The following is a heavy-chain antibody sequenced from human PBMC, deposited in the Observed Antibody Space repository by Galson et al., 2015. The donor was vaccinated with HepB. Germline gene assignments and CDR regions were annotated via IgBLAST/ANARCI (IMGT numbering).Heavy chain of an antibody. V-gene: IGHV1-46*01. Sequence: SVKVSCKASGYTFTSYYMHWVRQAPGQGLEWMGIINPSGGSTSYAQKFQGRVTMTRDTSTSTVYMELSSLRSEDTAAYYCARDRGPTTYYYYGMDVWGQGTTVTVSS. J-gene: IGHJ6*02. CDR3: ARDRGPTTYYYYGMDV. CDR1: GYTFTSYY. D-gene: IGHD1-1*01. CDR2: INPSGGST.